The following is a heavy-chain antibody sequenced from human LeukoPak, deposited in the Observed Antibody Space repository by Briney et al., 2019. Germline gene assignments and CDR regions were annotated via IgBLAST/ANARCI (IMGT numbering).Heavy chain of an antibody. J-gene: IGHJ5*02. CDR3: AKQGTMVRGVIAWFDP. V-gene: IGHV3-23*01. CDR1: GFTFSSYA. CDR2: ISGSGGST. D-gene: IGHD3-10*01. Sequence: GGSLRLSCAASGFTFSSYAMSWVRQAPGKGLEWVSAISGSGGSTYYADSVKGRFTISRDNSKSTLYLQMNSLRAEDTAVYYCAKQGTMVRGVIAWFDPWGQGTLVTVSS.